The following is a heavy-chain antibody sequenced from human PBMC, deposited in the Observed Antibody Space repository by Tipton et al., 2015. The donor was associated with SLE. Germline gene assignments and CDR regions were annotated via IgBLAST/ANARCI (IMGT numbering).Heavy chain of an antibody. V-gene: IGHV3-48*03. CDR2: ISSSGSTI. J-gene: IGHJ4*02. CDR3: ARAGGDSYFDY. CDR1: GFTFSSYE. D-gene: IGHD2-21*01. Sequence: SLRLSCAASGFTFSSYEMNWVRQAPGKGLEWVSYISSSGSTIYYADSVKGRFTISRDNAKNSLYLQMNSLRAEDTAVYYCARAGGDSYFDYWGQGTLVTVSS.